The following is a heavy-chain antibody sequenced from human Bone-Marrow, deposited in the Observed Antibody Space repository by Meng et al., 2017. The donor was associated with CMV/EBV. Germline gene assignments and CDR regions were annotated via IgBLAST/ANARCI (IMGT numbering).Heavy chain of an antibody. J-gene: IGHJ6*02. CDR3: AKDLETFPMDV. Sequence: GESLKISCAASGFTFSSYGMHWVRQAPGKGLEWVAVISYDGSNKYYADSVKGRFTISRDNSKNTLYLQMNSLRAEDTAVYYCAKDLETFPMDVWGQGTTVTVSS. CDR2: ISYDGSNK. CDR1: GFTFSSYG. V-gene: IGHV3-30*18.